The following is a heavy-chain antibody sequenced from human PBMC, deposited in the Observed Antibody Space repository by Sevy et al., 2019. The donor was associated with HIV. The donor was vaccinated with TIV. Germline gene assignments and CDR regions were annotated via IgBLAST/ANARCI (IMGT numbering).Heavy chain of an antibody. D-gene: IGHD3-3*01. V-gene: IGHV3-33*01. Sequence: GGSLRLSCAASGFTFSSYGMHWVRQAPGKGLEWVAVIWYDGSNKYYADSVKGRFTISRDNSKNTLYLQMNSLRAEDTAVYYCARGHDFWSGYSTYYYYGMDVWGQGTTVTVFS. CDR1: GFTFSSYG. CDR3: ARGHDFWSGYSTYYYYGMDV. J-gene: IGHJ6*02. CDR2: IWYDGSNK.